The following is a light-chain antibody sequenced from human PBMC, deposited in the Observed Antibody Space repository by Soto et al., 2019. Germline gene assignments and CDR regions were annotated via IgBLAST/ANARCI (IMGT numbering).Light chain of an antibody. V-gene: IGKV3-11*01. J-gene: IGKJ5*01. Sequence: EIVLTQSPATLSLSPGQRATLSCRASQNIKTYLAWYQQRPGQAPRLLIYEASDRATGIPARFSGSGSGTDFTLTINDLGPGDSAVYYCQKRSNWPHFGQGTRLEI. CDR3: QKRSNWPH. CDR2: EAS. CDR1: QNIKTY.